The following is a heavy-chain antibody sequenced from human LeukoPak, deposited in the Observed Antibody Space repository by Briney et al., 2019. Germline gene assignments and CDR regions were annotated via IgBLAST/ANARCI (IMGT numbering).Heavy chain of an antibody. CDR2: ISTRGSNI. D-gene: IGHD2-15*01. Sequence: GGSLRLSCAASGFTFSDYYMSWIRQAPGRGLEWVSYISTRGSNIYYADSVRGRFTISRDAAKNSLYLQMNSLRTEDTAVYYCAGSGGSSCFLGCGFDYWGQGTLVTVSS. CDR1: GFTFSDYY. J-gene: IGHJ4*02. V-gene: IGHV3-11*04. CDR3: AGSGGSSCFLGCGFDY.